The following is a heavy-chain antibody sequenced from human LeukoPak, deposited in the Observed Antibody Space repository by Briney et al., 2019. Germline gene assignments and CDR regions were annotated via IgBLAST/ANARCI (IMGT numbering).Heavy chain of an antibody. CDR1: GGSFSGYY. D-gene: IGHD6-13*01. Sequence: SETLSLTCAVYGGSFSGYYWSWIRQPPGKGLEWIGEINHSGSTNYNPSLKSRVTISVDTSTNQFSLKLSSVTAADTAVYYCARRLPPGYSSSWYSLGAFDIWGQGTMVTVSS. CDR2: INHSGST. CDR3: ARRLPPGYSSSWYSLGAFDI. J-gene: IGHJ3*02. V-gene: IGHV4-34*01.